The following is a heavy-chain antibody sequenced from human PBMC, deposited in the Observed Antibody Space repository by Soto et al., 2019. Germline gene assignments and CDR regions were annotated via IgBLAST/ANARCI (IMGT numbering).Heavy chain of an antibody. CDR1: GDTVSSNSVA. Sequence: SQTLSLTCVGSGDTVSSNSVAWNWVRQSPSRGLEWLGRTYYRSRWYSDYAVSVRSRIDINADTSKNQVSLQLNSVTPEDTAVYSCARSEEDSDYYYYGMVFWCQGTSLTV. V-gene: IGHV6-1*01. CDR2: TYYRSRWYS. D-gene: IGHD2-15*01. CDR3: ARSEEDSDYYYYGMVF. J-gene: IGHJ6*02.